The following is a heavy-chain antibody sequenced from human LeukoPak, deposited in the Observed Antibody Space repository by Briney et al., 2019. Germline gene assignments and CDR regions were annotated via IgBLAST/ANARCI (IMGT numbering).Heavy chain of an antibody. CDR1: GFPFSTHS. Sequence: GGSLRLSCAASGFPFSTHSLNWVRQAPGKGLEWVSSISAGGDFVYYGDSVKGRFTMSRDNAKNSLHLQMDSLTAEDTAVYYCVRKKYDRSNYAFFDFWGQGPLVTVST. J-gene: IGHJ4*02. V-gene: IGHV3-21*01. D-gene: IGHD3-22*01. CDR2: ISAGGDFV. CDR3: VRKKYDRSNYAFFDF.